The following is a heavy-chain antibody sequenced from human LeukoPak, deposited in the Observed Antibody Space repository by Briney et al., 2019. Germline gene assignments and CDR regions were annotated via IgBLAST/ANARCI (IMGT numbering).Heavy chain of an antibody. V-gene: IGHV4-59*08. Sequence: SETLSLTCTVSDNSISSFYWSWIRQPPGKGLEWIGFVYKTGHTNYNPSLKSRVAISLDGSKSQVSLRLTSVTAADTAVYYCXXXXXXXXXXXXWG. J-gene: IGHJ1*01. CDR3: XXXXXXXXXXXX. CDR1: DNSISSFY. CDR2: VYKTGHT.